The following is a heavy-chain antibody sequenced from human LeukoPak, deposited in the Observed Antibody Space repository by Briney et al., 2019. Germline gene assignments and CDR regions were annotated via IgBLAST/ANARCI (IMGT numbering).Heavy chain of an antibody. D-gene: IGHD6-25*01. CDR1: GLTFSTYA. Sequence: GGSLRLSCAASGLTFSTYAMSWVRHAPGKGLEWVSASNGYDTYYADSVKGRFTISKDNSKNTLYLQMNSLRAEDSAIYYCAKGSSNGRPYYFDFWGPGSLVTVSS. CDR2: SNGYDT. J-gene: IGHJ4*02. V-gene: IGHV3-23*01. CDR3: AKGSSNGRPYYFDF.